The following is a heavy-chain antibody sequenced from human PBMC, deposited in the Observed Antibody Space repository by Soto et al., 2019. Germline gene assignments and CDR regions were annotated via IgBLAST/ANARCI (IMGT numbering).Heavy chain of an antibody. D-gene: IGHD6-19*01. CDR3: ARDGRSGGSSGLVRHYFDY. J-gene: IGHJ4*02. V-gene: IGHV3-21*01. CDR2: ISSSSSYI. Sequence: EVQLVESGGGLVKPGGSLRLSCAASGFTFSSYSMNWVRQAPGKGLEWVSSISSSSSYIYYADSVKGRFTISRDNAKNSLYLQMNSLRAEDTAVYYCARDGRSGGSSGLVRHYFDYWGQGTLVTVSS. CDR1: GFTFSSYS.